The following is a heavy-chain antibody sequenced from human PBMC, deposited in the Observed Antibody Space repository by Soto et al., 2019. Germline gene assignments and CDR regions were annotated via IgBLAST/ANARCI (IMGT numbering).Heavy chain of an antibody. Sequence: PGGSLRLSCAASGFTFSNAWMNWVRQAPGKGLEWVGRIKKRADGGTADHATPVKGRFTVSRDDSRSALYLQMNSLKTEDTAVYYCVLTFSGTPERPYLDFWGQGTLVTVSS. J-gene: IGHJ4*02. D-gene: IGHD1-26*01. CDR1: GFTFSNAW. CDR2: IKKRADGGTA. V-gene: IGHV3-15*01. CDR3: VLTFSGTPERPYLDF.